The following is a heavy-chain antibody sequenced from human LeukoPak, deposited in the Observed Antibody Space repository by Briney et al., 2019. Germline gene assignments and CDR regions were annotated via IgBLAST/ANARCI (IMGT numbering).Heavy chain of an antibody. Sequence: ASVKVSCKASGGTFSSYAISWVRQAPGQGLEWMGGIIPIFGTANYAQKFQGRVTITADESTSTAYMELSSLRSEDTAVYYCARGNLGSAVLFGYWGQGTLVTVSS. J-gene: IGHJ4*02. CDR3: ARGNLGSAVLFGY. CDR1: GGTFSSYA. CDR2: IIPIFGTA. D-gene: IGHD2-21*01. V-gene: IGHV1-69*13.